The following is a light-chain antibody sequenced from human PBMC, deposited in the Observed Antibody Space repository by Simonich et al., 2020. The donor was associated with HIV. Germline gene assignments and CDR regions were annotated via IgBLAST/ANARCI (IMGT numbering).Light chain of an antibody. J-gene: IGKJ1*01. Sequence: EIVMTQSPATLSVSPGERATLSCRASQSVSSNVAWYQQRPGQAPRLLIYGASTRATGIPARFSGRGSGTELTLTISSLQSEDFAVYYCQQYNDWPRTFGQGTKVEIK. CDR3: QQYNDWPRT. CDR1: QSVSSN. CDR2: GAS. V-gene: IGKV3-15*01.